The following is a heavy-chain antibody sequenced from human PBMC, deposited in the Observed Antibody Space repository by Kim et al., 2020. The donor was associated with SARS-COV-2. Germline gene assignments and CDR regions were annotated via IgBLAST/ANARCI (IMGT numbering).Heavy chain of an antibody. CDR3: ARLAVAGPGPQH. J-gene: IGHJ1*01. V-gene: IGHV1-69*01. Sequence: NYAQKFQGRVTITADESMSTAYMELSSLRSEDTAVYYCARLAVAGPGPQHWGQGTLVTVSS. D-gene: IGHD6-19*01.